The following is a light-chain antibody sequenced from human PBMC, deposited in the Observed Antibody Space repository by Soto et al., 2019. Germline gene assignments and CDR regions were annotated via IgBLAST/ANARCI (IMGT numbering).Light chain of an antibody. V-gene: IGLV2-11*01. CDR1: SSDVGGSNY. CDR2: DVT. CDR3: CSYAGSYTLV. Sequence: QSALTQPRSVSGSPGPSVTISCTGTSSDVGGSNYVSWYEQQPVKAPKLMIYDVTKRPSGVPDRFSGSKSGNTASLPISGLQPEDEADYYCCSYAGSYTLVFGTGTKLTVL. J-gene: IGLJ1*01.